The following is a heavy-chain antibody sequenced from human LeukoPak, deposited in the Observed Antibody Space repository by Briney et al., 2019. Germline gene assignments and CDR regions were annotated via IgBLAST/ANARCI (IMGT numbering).Heavy chain of an antibody. J-gene: IGHJ4*02. CDR1: GYSISSGYY. D-gene: IGHD7-27*01. CDR3: ASLGSHDS. CDR2: SYHSGTT. V-gene: IGHV4-38-2*02. Sequence: SETLSLTCTVSGYSISSGYYWGWIRQPPGKGLEWIGSSYHSGTTYYNPSLMSRVTMSVDTSKNQFSLKLTSVTAADTAVYYCASLGSHDSWGQGTLVTVSS.